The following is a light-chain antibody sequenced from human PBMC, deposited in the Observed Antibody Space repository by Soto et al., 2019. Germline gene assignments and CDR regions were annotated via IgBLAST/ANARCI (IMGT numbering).Light chain of an antibody. CDR3: CAYTTSSTYV. CDR2: DVS. Sequence: QSVLTQPASVSGSPGQSIAISCTGTSSDVGGYNYVSWYQQHPGKAPKLMIYDVSNRPSGVSNGFSGSKSGNTASLTISGLHAEDDADYYCCAYTTSSTYVFGTGTKLTVL. CDR1: SSDVGGYNY. V-gene: IGLV2-14*03. J-gene: IGLJ1*01.